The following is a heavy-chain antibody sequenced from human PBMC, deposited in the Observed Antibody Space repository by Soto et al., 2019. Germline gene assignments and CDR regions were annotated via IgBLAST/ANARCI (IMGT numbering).Heavy chain of an antibody. V-gene: IGHV1-8*01. CDR2: LNPNSGNT. Sequence: QVQLVQSGAEVKKPGASVKVSCKASGYTFTSYDINWVRQATGQGLEWMGWLNPNSGNTGYAQKFQSRDTMSTNTSISTAYMELSSLRSEDTAVYYCARSGRYYDYVWGSYRYSWFDPWGQGTLVTVSS. D-gene: IGHD3-16*02. J-gene: IGHJ5*02. CDR3: ARSGRYYDYVWGSYRYSWFDP. CDR1: GYTFTSYD.